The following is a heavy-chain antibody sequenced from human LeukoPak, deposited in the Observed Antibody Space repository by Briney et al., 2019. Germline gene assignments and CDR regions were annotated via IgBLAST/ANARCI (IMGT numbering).Heavy chain of an antibody. CDR3: TRPGTTHGFDY. CDR1: GFTFSGSA. CDR2: IRSKANSYAT. D-gene: IGHD1-14*01. V-gene: IGHV3-73*01. Sequence: GGSLRLSCAASGFTFSGSAMHWVRQASGKGLEWVGRIRSKANSYATAYAASVKGRFTISRDDSKNTAYLQMNSLKTEDTAVYYCTRPGTTHGFDYWGQGTLVTVSS. J-gene: IGHJ4*02.